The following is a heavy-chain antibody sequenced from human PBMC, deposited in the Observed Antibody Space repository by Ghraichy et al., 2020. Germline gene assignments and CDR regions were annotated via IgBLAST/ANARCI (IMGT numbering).Heavy chain of an antibody. CDR1: GGSISSYY. Sequence: ESLNISCTVSGGSISSYYWSWIRQPPGKGLEWIGYIYTSGSTNYNPSLKSRVTISVDTSKNQFSLKLSSVTAADTAVYYCARLGYSYGPYGMDVWGQGTTVTVSS. V-gene: IGHV4-4*09. D-gene: IGHD5-18*01. CDR3: ARLGYSYGPYGMDV. CDR2: IYTSGST. J-gene: IGHJ6*02.